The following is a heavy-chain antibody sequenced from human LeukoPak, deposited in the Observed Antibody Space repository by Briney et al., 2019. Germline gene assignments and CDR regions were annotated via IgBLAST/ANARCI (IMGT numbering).Heavy chain of an antibody. Sequence: GGSLRLSCAASGFTFSSYAMSWVRQAPGKGLEWVSAISGSGGSTYYADSVKGRFTISRDNSKNTLYLQMNSLRAEDMAVYYCAKPPGLRFLEWFYMDVWGKGTTVTVSS. CDR2: ISGSGGST. J-gene: IGHJ6*03. CDR3: AKPPGLRFLEWFYMDV. CDR1: GFTFSSYA. D-gene: IGHD3-3*01. V-gene: IGHV3-23*01.